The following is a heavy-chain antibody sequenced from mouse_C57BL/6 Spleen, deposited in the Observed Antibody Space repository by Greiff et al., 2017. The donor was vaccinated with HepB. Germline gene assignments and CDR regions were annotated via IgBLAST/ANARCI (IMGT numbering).Heavy chain of an antibody. CDR2: IYPRSGNT. Sequence: VQLQQSGAELARPGASVKLSCKASGYTFTSYGISWVKQRTGQGLEWIGEIYPRSGNTYYNEKFKGKATLTADKSSSTAYMELRSQTSEDSAVEFCARKPSYDGADDWGQGTTLTFSS. CDR1: GYTFTSYG. V-gene: IGHV1-81*01. CDR3: ARKPSYDGADD. J-gene: IGHJ2*01. D-gene: IGHD2-12*01.